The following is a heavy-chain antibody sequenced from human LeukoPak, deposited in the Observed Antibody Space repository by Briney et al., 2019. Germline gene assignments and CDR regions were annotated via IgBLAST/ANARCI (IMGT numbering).Heavy chain of an antibody. V-gene: IGHV4-34*01. CDR1: GVPFSNSY. CDR2: INHRVYT. D-gene: IGHD1-1*01. J-gene: IGHJ4*02. CDR3: TWAGSGPPD. Sequence: SETLSLTCAVSGVPFSNSYWSWVRQSPRQGLEWIGQINHRVYTNYNPYLKSRDAMSIDTSKNQLTMILTSVTAADAGVYYCTWAGSGPPDWGQGTLVTVSS.